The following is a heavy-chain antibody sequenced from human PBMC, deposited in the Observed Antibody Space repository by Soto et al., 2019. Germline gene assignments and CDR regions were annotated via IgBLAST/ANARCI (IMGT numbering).Heavy chain of an antibody. D-gene: IGHD6-19*01. CDR1: GFTFSNAW. V-gene: IGHV3-15*07. CDR3: TTEGVAVAGKYYFDY. Sequence: GGSLRLSCAASGFTFSNAWMNWVRQAPGKGLEWVGRIKSKTDGGTTDYAGPVKGRFTISRDDSKNTLYLQMNSLKTEDTAVYYCTTEGVAVAGKYYFDYWGQGTLVTVSS. CDR2: IKSKTDGGTT. J-gene: IGHJ4*02.